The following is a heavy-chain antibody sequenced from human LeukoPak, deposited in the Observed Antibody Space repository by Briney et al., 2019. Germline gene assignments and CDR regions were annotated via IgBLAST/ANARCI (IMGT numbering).Heavy chain of an antibody. Sequence: ASVKLSCKASGYTFTSYGISWVRQPPGQGLEWMGWISSYNGNTYYAQKLQGSVTMTTDTSTSTVYMELRSLRSDDTAGYYCARDESRWSYLSYYFDYWGQGTLVTVS. D-gene: IGHD1-26*01. CDR3: ARDESRWSYLSYYFDY. CDR2: ISSYNGNT. V-gene: IGHV1-18*01. CDR1: GYTFTSYG. J-gene: IGHJ4*02.